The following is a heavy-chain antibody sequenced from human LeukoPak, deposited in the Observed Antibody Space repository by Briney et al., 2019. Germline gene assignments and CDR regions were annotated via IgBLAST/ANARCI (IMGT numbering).Heavy chain of an antibody. Sequence: GGSLRLSCTASGFTFSSYWMSWVRQAPGKGLEWVANIKQDGSEKYYVDSVKGRFTISRDNAKNPLYLQMNSLRAEDTAVYFCARGQTTVTNWGQGTLVTVSS. D-gene: IGHD4-17*01. CDR2: IKQDGSEK. CDR1: GFTFSSYW. CDR3: ARGQTTVTN. J-gene: IGHJ4*02. V-gene: IGHV3-7*03.